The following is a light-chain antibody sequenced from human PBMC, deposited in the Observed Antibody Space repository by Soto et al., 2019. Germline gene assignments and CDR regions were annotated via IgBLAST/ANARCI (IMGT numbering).Light chain of an antibody. V-gene: IGKV3D-20*01. CDR1: QTVSSGRY. CDR2: DAS. J-gene: IGKJ5*01. CDR3: QQYGGSSIT. Sequence: EIVLTQSPATLSLSPGERATLSCGASQTVSSGRYIAWYQQKPGLAPRLLIYDASSRATGIPDRFSGSGSGTDFPLTISRLDPEDFAVYFCQQYGGSSITFGQGTRLEIK.